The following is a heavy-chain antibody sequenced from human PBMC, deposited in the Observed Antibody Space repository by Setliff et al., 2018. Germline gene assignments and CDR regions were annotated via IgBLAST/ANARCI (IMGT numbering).Heavy chain of an antibody. J-gene: IGHJ4*02. CDR1: GYTFTGHH. CDR3: ARSSGPRVVLAADFDY. CDR2: ISPYNGNT. V-gene: IGHV1-18*04. D-gene: IGHD5-12*01. Sequence: ASVKVSCKASGYTFTGHHLHWVRQAPGQGPEWMGCISPYNGNTNYAQKFQDRVTMTTDTSTATVYMELKNLRSDDTAVYYCARSSGPRVVLAADFDYWGQGTLVTVSS.